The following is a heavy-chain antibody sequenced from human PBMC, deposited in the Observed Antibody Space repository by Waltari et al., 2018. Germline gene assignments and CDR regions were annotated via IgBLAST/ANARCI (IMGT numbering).Heavy chain of an antibody. CDR2: IYTSGST. CDR3: ARDNGGTSGSGSL. V-gene: IGHV4-61*02. D-gene: IGHD3-10*01. Sequence: QVQLQESGPGLVKPSQTLSLTCTVSGGSISRGSYYWRWIRQPAGKGLEWIGRIYTSGSTNYNPSLKSRVTISVDTSKNQFSLKLSSVTAADTAVYYCARDNGGTSGSGSLWGQGTLDTVSS. J-gene: IGHJ4*02. CDR1: GGSISRGSYY.